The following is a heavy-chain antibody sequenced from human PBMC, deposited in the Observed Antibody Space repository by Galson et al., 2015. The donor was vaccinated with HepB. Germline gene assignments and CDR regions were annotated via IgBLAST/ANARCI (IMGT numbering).Heavy chain of an antibody. J-gene: IGHJ5*02. CDR1: GFTFSSYS. Sequence: LRLSCAASGFTFSSYSMNWVRQAPGKGLEWVSYISSSSSTIYYADSVKGRFTISRDNAKNSLYLQMNSLRAEDTAVYYCARLEGYYYGSGSYPWGQGTLVTVSS. D-gene: IGHD3-10*01. V-gene: IGHV3-48*04. CDR2: ISSSSSTI. CDR3: ARLEGYYYGSGSYP.